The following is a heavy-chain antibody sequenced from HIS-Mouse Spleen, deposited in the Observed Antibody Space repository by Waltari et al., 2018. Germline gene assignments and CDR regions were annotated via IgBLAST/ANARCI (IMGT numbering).Heavy chain of an antibody. CDR3: ARDISGSLDY. V-gene: IGHV3-30-3*01. Sequence: QVQLVECGGGVVQPGRSLRLSWAADGFTFSSYAMPWVRQAPGKGLEWVAVISYDGSNKYYADSVKGRFTISRDNSKNTLYLQMNSLRAEDTAVYYCARDISGSLDYWGQGTLVTVSS. CDR2: ISYDGSNK. CDR1: GFTFSSYA. D-gene: IGHD1-26*01. J-gene: IGHJ4*02.